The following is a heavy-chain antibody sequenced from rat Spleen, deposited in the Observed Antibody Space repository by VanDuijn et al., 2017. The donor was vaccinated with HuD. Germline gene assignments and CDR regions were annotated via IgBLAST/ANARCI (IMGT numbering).Heavy chain of an antibody. V-gene: IGHV5-29*01. CDR3: VRGYYFDC. J-gene: IGHJ2*01. Sequence: NTPYYRDSVKGRFTISRDNAKITLYLQMDSLRSEDTATYYCVRGYYFDCWGQGVMVTVSS. CDR2: NTP.